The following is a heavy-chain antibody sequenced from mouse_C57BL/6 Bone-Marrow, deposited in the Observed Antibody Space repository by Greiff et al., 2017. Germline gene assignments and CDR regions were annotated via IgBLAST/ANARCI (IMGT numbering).Heavy chain of an antibody. CDR1: GYTFTSYD. J-gene: IGHJ1*03. Sequence: QVHVKQSGPELVKPGASVKLSCKASGYTFTSYDINWVKQRPGQGLEWIGWIYPRDGSTKYNEKFKGKATLTVDTSSSTAYMELHSLTSEDSAVDFCARGIKWYFDVWGTETTVTVSS. V-gene: IGHV1-85*01. CDR3: ARGIKWYFDV. D-gene: IGHD2-4*01. CDR2: IYPRDGST.